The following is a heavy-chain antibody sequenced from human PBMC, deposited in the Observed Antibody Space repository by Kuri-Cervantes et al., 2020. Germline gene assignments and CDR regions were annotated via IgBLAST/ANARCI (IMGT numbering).Heavy chain of an antibody. V-gene: IGHV4-39*07. CDR1: GGSISSSSYY. D-gene: IGHD1-26*01. CDR3: ARGEVGATEWFDP. J-gene: IGHJ5*02. CDR2: IYYSGST. Sequence: SETLSLTCTVSGGSISSSSYYWGWTRQPPGKGLEWIGSIYYSGSTYYNPSLKSRVTISVDTSKNQFSLKLSSVTAADTAVYYCARGEVGATEWFDPWGQGTLVTVSS.